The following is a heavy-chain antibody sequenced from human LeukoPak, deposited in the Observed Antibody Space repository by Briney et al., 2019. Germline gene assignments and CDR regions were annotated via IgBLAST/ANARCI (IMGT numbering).Heavy chain of an antibody. CDR3: AKVATMILVVNSFFDY. CDR2: ISYDGSNK. D-gene: IGHD3-22*01. Sequence: HPGRSLRLSCAASGFSFSSYAMHWVRQAPGKGLEWVAVISYDGSNKYYADSVKGRFTISRDNSKNTLYLQMNGQRAEDTAVYYCAKVATMILVVNSFFDYWGQGTLVTVSS. V-gene: IGHV3-30-3*01. J-gene: IGHJ4*02. CDR1: GFSFSSYA.